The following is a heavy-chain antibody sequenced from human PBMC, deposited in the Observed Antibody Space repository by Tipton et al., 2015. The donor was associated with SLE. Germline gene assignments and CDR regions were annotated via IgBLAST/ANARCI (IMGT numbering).Heavy chain of an antibody. CDR1: GVSVSKNY. CDR2: LYSGGSI. V-gene: IGHV3-53*05. D-gene: IGHD1-26*01. Sequence: SLRLSCAVSGVSVSKNYMSWVRQAPGKGLEWVSILYSGGSIYYADSVKGRFTISRDDSKNTLYLEMNSLRAEDTAVYYCARESDYSGQDAFDIWGQGTMVTVSS. J-gene: IGHJ3*02. CDR3: ARESDYSGQDAFDI.